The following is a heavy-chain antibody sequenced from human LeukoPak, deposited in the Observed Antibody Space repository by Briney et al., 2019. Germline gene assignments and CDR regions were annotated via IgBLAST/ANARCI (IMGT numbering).Heavy chain of an antibody. CDR2: IWYDGSNK. CDR3: ARDLSAAAGTGFDP. J-gene: IGHJ5*02. V-gene: IGHV3-33*01. Sequence: PGGSLRLSCAASGFTFSSYGMHWVRQAPGKGLGWVAVIWYDGSNKYYADSVKGRFTISRDNSKNTLYLQMNSLSAEDTAVYYCARDLSAAAGTGFDPWGQGTLVTVSS. CDR1: GFTFSSYG. D-gene: IGHD6-13*01.